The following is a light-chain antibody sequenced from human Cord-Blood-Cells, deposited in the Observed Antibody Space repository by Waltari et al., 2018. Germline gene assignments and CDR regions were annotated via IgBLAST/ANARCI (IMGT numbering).Light chain of an antibody. Sequence: EVVMTQSPATLSVSPGERATLSCRASQGVSSNLAWYQQKPGQAPRTLIYGASTRATGIPARFSGSGSGTEFTLTISSLQSEDFAVYYCQQYNNWWTFGQGTKVEIK. CDR1: QGVSSN. CDR2: GAS. V-gene: IGKV3-15*01. CDR3: QQYNNWWT. J-gene: IGKJ1*01.